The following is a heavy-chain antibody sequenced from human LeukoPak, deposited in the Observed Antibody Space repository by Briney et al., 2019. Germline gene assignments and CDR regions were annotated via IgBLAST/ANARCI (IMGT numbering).Heavy chain of an antibody. V-gene: IGHV3-23*01. CDR1: GFTFSSYW. CDR3: AKDISSSWFYGMDV. J-gene: IGHJ6*02. Sequence: GGSLRLSCAASGFTFSSYWMHWVRQAPGKGLEWVSAISGSGGSTYYADSVKGRFTISRDNSKNTLYLQMNSLRAEDTAVYYCAKDISSSWFYGMDVWGQGTTVTVSS. CDR2: ISGSGGST. D-gene: IGHD6-13*01.